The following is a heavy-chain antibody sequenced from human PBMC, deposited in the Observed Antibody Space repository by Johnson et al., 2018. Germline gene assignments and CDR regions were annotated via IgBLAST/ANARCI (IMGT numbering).Heavy chain of an antibody. CDR1: GFTFSTYD. D-gene: IGHD2-15*01. CDR3: VRSTPLGVVDFYSYYGMDV. Sequence: VQLQQSGGGVVQPGGSLRLSCAASGFTFSTYDLHWVRQATGKGLEWVSAIGTAGDTYYPGSVKGRFTISRENAKNSLYLQMSSLRAGDTAVYYWVRSTPLGVVDFYSYYGMDVWGQGTTVTVSS. CDR2: IGTAGDT. J-gene: IGHJ6*02. V-gene: IGHV3-13*01.